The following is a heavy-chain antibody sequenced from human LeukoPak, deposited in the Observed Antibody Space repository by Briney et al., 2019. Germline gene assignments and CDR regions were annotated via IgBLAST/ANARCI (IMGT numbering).Heavy chain of an antibody. J-gene: IGHJ5*01. Sequence: GGSLRLSCIASGFTFSNYWMSWVRQAPGKGLEWVASIKEDGSDKYYVDSVKGRFTISRDNTKNSLFVHMSSLRAEDTAVYYCARLKDAVTIFDCWGQGILVTVSS. CDR3: ARLKDAVTIFDC. CDR1: GFTFSNYW. V-gene: IGHV3-7*01. D-gene: IGHD4-17*01. CDR2: IKEDGSDK.